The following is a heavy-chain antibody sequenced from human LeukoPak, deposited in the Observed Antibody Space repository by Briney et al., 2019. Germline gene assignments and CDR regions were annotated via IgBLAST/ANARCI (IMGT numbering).Heavy chain of an antibody. V-gene: IGHV5-51*01. CDR1: GYNFTDYW. Sequence: GESLQISCKGSGYNFTDYWIGWVRQMPGKGLAWMGIIYPGDSDTRYSPSFQGQVTISVDKSLNTAYLQWTSLKASDSAMYYCARRLYYYESSGYFLGWFDPWGQGTLVTVSS. CDR2: IYPGDSDT. CDR3: ARRLYYYESSGYFLGWFDP. J-gene: IGHJ5*02. D-gene: IGHD3-22*01.